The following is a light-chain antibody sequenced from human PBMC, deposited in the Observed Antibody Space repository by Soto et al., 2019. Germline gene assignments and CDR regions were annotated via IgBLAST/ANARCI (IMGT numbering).Light chain of an antibody. J-gene: IGKJ1*01. V-gene: IGKV1-5*01. Sequence: DIQMTQSPSTLSASVGDRVTITCRASQSISGWLAWYQQKPGKAPKVLIYGASNLQSGVPPRFSGSGSGTDFTLAISSLQPEDSATYYCLQDINYPWTFGQGTKVDI. CDR2: GAS. CDR1: QSISGW. CDR3: LQDINYPWT.